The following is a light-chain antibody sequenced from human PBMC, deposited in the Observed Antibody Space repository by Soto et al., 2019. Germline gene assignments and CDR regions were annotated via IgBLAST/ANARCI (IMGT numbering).Light chain of an antibody. J-gene: IGKJ1*01. CDR2: KVS. CDR1: QSLVYTNGNTY. V-gene: IGKV2-30*01. CDR3: MQGTHWPRT. Sequence: DVVVTQSPLSLPVTLGQPASISCRSSQSLVYTNGNTYLAWFQQRPGQSPRRLIYKVSIRDSGVPDRCSGSGSGTEFTLTISRVEAEDVGVYYCMQGTHWPRTFGQGTKVEIK.